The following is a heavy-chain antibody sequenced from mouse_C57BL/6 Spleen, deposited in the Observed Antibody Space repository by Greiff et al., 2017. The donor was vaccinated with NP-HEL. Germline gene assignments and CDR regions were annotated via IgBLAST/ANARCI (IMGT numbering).Heavy chain of an antibody. CDR1: GYTFTDYN. V-gene: IGHV1-22*01. Sequence: EVKLVESGPELVKPGASVKMSCKASGYTFTDYNMHWVKQSHGKSLEWIGYINPNNGGTSYNQKFKGKATLTVNKSSSTAYMELRSLTSEDSAVYYCEGVTTRYWDCDVWGTGTTVTVSS. J-gene: IGHJ1*03. CDR2: INPNNGGT. CDR3: EGVTTRYWDCDV. D-gene: IGHD2-2*01.